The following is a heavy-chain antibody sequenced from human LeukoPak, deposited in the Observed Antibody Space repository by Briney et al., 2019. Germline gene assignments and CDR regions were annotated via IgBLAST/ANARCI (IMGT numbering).Heavy chain of an antibody. D-gene: IGHD5-12*01. CDR3: AREGGGYDLAYYGMDV. CDR1: GYTFTSYG. V-gene: IGHV1-18*01. CDR2: ISAYNGNT. J-gene: IGHJ6*04. Sequence: ASVKVSCKASGYTFTSYGISWVRQAPGQGLEWMGWISAYNGNTNYALKLKGRVTMTTDTSTSTAYMELRSLRSADTAAYYCAREGGGYDLAYYGMDVWGKGTTVTVSS.